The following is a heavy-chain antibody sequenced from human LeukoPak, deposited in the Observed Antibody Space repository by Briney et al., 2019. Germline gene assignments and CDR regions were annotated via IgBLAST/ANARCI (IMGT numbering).Heavy chain of an antibody. CDR2: IYHSGST. CDR3: ATHDYGGEDAFDI. Sequence: SETLSLTCTVSGGSISSGGYYWSWIRQPPGKGLEWIGYIYHSGSTYYNPSLKSRVTISVDRSKNQFSLKLSSVTAADTAVYYCATHDYGGEDAFDIWGQGTMATVSS. D-gene: IGHD4-23*01. CDR1: GGSISSGGYY. J-gene: IGHJ3*02. V-gene: IGHV4-30-2*01.